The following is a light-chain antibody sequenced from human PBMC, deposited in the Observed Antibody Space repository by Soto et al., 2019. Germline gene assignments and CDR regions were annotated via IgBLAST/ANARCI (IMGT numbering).Light chain of an antibody. Sequence: EIVLTQSPGTLSLSPGDRATLSCRASQSVRSSYLAWYQQKPGQAPRLLIFDASNRATGIPARFSGSGSGTDFTLTINSLEPEDFAVYYCQQRSNGITFGGGTKVEIK. CDR1: QSVRSSY. CDR3: QQRSNGIT. CDR2: DAS. V-gene: IGKV3D-20*02. J-gene: IGKJ4*01.